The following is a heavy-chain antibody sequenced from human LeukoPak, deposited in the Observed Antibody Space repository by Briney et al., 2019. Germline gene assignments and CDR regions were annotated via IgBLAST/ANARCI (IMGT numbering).Heavy chain of an antibody. Sequence: ASVKVSCKASGYTFTGYYMHWVRQAPGQGLEWMGWINPNSGGTNYAQKFQGWVTMTRDTSISTAYMELSRLRSDDTAVYYCARKGMPGPEGPAFYYYGMDVWGQGTTVTVSS. CDR2: INPNSGGT. D-gene: IGHD2-2*01. V-gene: IGHV1-2*04. CDR3: ARKGMPGPEGPAFYYYGMDV. J-gene: IGHJ6*02. CDR1: GYTFTGYY.